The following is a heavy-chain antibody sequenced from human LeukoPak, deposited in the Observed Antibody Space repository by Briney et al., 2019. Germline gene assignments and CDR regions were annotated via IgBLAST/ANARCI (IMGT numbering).Heavy chain of an antibody. J-gene: IGHJ6*03. Sequence: SETLSLTCAVYGGSFSGYYWSWIRQPPGKGLEWIGEINHSGSTNYHPSLKSRVTISVDTSKNQFSLKLSSVTAADTAVYYCARETSQKGAHYMDVWGKGTTVTISS. CDR2: INHSGST. D-gene: IGHD3-16*01. CDR1: GGSFSGYY. V-gene: IGHV4-34*01. CDR3: ARETSQKGAHYMDV.